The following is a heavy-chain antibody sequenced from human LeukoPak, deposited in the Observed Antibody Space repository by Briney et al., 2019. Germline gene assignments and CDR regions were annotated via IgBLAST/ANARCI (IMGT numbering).Heavy chain of an antibody. J-gene: IGHJ5*02. Sequence: ASVKVSCKASGYTFTDFYVHWVRQAPGQGLEWVGIINPSGGTTNYAQKFQGRLTMTRDTSTSTVYMELSRLRSEDTAVYYCARDLAIIVLLGTSPMGWFDPWGQGTLVTVSS. V-gene: IGHV1-46*03. CDR2: INPSGGTT. D-gene: IGHD3-3*01. CDR3: ARDLAIIVLLGTSPMGWFDP. CDR1: GYTFTDFY.